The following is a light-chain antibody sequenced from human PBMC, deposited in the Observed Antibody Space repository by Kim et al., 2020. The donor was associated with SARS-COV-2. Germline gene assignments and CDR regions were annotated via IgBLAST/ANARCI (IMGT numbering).Light chain of an antibody. CDR3: QQYGSSPRT. J-gene: IGKJ2*01. CDR2: GAS. CDR1: QSVSRSY. Sequence: LSPGQRATLSCRASQSVSRSYLAWYQQKSGQAPSLLIYGASSRATGIPDRFSGSASGTDVTLTISRLEAEDFAVYYCQQYGSSPRTFGQGTKLEI. V-gene: IGKV3-20*01.